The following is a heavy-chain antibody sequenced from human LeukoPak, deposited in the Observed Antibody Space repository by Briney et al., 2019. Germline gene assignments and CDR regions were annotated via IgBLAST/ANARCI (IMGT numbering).Heavy chain of an antibody. CDR2: INHSGST. V-gene: IGHV4-34*01. CDR3: ARERWDCTNGVCYRWFDP. J-gene: IGHJ5*02. CDR1: GGSFSGYY. Sequence: PSETLSLTCAVYGGSFSGYYWSWIRQPPGKGLEWIGEINHSGSTNYNPSLKSRVTISVDTSKNQFSLKLSSVTAADTAVYYCARERWDCTNGVCYRWFDPWGQGTLVTVSS. D-gene: IGHD2-8*01.